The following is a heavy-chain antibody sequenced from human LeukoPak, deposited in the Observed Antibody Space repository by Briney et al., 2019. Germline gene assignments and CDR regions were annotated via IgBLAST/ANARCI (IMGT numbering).Heavy chain of an antibody. J-gene: IGHJ4*02. CDR3: AKDIGGYSYVADC. CDR1: GFTFDDYA. CDR2: ISGDGGST. Sequence: GGSLRLSCAASGFTFDDYAMHCVRQAPGKGLEWVSLISGDGGSTYYADSVKGRFTISRDNSKNSLYLQMNSLRTEDTAFYYCAKDIGGYSYVADCWGQGTLVTVSS. V-gene: IGHV3-43*02. D-gene: IGHD5-18*01.